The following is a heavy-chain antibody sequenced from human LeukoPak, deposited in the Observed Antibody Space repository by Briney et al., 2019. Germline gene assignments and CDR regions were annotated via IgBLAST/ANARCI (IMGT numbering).Heavy chain of an antibody. Sequence: GGSLRLSCAVSGFTFSDHYMDWVRQAPGKGLGWVGRTRNKAKSYTTEYAASVKGRYTISRDDSKNSLYLQMNSLKTEDTAVYYCARFCGSTSWHSGYYYGIDVWGQGTTVTVSS. CDR2: TRNKAKSYTT. J-gene: IGHJ6*02. D-gene: IGHD2-2*01. V-gene: IGHV3-72*01. CDR3: ARFCGSTSWHSGYYYGIDV. CDR1: GFTFSDHY.